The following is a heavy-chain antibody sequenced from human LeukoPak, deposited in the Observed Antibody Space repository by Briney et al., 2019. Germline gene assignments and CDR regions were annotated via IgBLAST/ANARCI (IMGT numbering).Heavy chain of an antibody. CDR3: AREGRVSGYDFDC. CDR1: GLTFSSYW. D-gene: IGHD5-12*01. V-gene: IGHV3-74*03. J-gene: IGHJ4*02. CDR2: INSDGSSI. Sequence: GGSLRLSCAASGLTFSSYWMHWVRQAPGKGLVWVSRINSDGSSITYADSVKGRFTISRDNAKNTLFLQMNSLRVEDTAVYYCAREGRVSGYDFDCWGQGTLVTASS.